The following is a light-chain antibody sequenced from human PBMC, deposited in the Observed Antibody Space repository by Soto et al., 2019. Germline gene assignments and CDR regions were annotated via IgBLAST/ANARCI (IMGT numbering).Light chain of an antibody. CDR1: QSISTH. Sequence: DIQMTQSPSSLSASVGDRVTITCRASQSISTHLNWYQQKPGKAPKLLIYAASTLQSGVPSRFSGTGSGTDFTLTISSLQPEDFATYYCQQTYSTPYTFGRGTKLEIK. V-gene: IGKV1-39*01. CDR2: AAS. J-gene: IGKJ2*01. CDR3: QQTYSTPYT.